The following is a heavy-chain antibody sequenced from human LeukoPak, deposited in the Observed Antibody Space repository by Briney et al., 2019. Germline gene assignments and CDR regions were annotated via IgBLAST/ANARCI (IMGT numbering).Heavy chain of an antibody. J-gene: IGHJ6*02. CDR2: IFYSGTT. D-gene: IGHD3-22*01. Sequence: SETLTLTCTVSGGSISSYYWGWTRQSPGKGLEWIGSIFYSGTTYYNPSLKSRVTISVDTSKNQFSLKLSSVTAADTAVYYCARDTSGYYYDSSGYYLGYYYYYGMDVWGQGTTVTVSS. CDR3: ARDTSGYYYDSSGYYLGYYYYYGMDV. V-gene: IGHV4-39*02. CDR1: GGSISSYY.